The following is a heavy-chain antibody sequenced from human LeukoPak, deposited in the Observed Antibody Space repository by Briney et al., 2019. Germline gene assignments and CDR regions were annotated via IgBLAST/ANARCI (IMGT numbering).Heavy chain of an antibody. Sequence: PGGSLRLSCAASGSTFDDYAMHWVRQAPGKGLEWVSGISWNSGSIGYADSVKGRFTVSRDNAKNSLYLQMNSLRAEDTALYYCAKDKYSSSSHFDYWGQGTLVTVSS. D-gene: IGHD6-13*01. CDR1: GSTFDDYA. V-gene: IGHV3-9*01. CDR3: AKDKYSSSSHFDY. J-gene: IGHJ4*02. CDR2: ISWNSGSI.